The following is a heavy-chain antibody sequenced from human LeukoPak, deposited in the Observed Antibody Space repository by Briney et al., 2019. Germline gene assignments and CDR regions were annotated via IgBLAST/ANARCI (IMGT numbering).Heavy chain of an antibody. Sequence: KPGGSLRLSCAASGFIFSNAWMSWVRQAPGKGLEWVGRIKSKTDGGTTDYAAPVKGRFTISRDDSKNTLYLQMNSLKTEDTAVYYCTTDTSGLWFGELLTLRDYWGQGTLVTVSS. D-gene: IGHD3-10*01. CDR1: GFIFSNAW. J-gene: IGHJ4*02. CDR3: TTDTSGLWFGELLTLRDY. CDR2: IKSKTDGGTT. V-gene: IGHV3-15*01.